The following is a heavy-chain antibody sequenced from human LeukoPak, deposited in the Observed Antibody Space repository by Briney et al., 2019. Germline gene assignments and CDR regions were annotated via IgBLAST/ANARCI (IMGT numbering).Heavy chain of an antibody. CDR1: GSRFTSYW. Sequence: GESLKISCKGSGSRFTSYWIGWVRQMPGKGLEWMGIIYPGDSDTCYSPSFQGQVTISADKPISTAYLQWSSLKASDTAMYYCARQADTMIVVVSAFDIWGQGTMVTVSS. D-gene: IGHD3-22*01. CDR2: IYPGDSDT. J-gene: IGHJ3*02. CDR3: ARQADTMIVVVSAFDI. V-gene: IGHV5-51*01.